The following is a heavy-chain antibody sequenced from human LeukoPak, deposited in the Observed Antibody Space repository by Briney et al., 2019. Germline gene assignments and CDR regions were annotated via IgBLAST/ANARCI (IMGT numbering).Heavy chain of an antibody. Sequence: GGSLRLSCAASEFTFSSYAMSWFPKAPGKGLEWVSAISGSGGSTYYADSVKGRFTISRDNSKSTLYLQMNSLRAEDTAVYYCAKEGGDWYYFDYWGQGTLVTVSS. CDR2: ISGSGGST. CDR3: AKEGGDWYYFDY. J-gene: IGHJ4*02. D-gene: IGHD2-21*02. V-gene: IGHV3-23*01. CDR1: EFTFSSYA.